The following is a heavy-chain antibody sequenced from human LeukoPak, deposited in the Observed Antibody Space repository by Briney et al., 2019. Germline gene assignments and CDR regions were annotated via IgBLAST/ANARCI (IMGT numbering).Heavy chain of an antibody. D-gene: IGHD2-21*02. Sequence: GGSLRLSCAASGFXFSNYAMHWVRKAPGEGLEYVSAISSNGGSPSYANPVKGRSTISRDNSKNTLYLQMGSLRAEDMGVYYCARDLRLKELAYCGGDCLDYWGQGTLVTVSS. J-gene: IGHJ4*02. CDR2: ISSNGGSP. CDR3: ARDLRLKELAYCGGDCLDY. CDR1: GFXFSNYA. V-gene: IGHV3-64*01.